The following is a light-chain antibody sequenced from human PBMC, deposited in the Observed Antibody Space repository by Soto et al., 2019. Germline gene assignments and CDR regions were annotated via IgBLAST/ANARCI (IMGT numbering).Light chain of an antibody. CDR3: SSFTTSGTWV. CDR2: EVS. V-gene: IGLV2-14*01. Sequence: QSALTQPASVSGSPGQSIAISCTGTSSDVGKYSYVSWFQQYPGNAPKLMIYEVSNRPSGVSNRFSGSKSGNTASLTISGLQGEDEADYYCSSFTTSGTWVFGGGTKVTVL. CDR1: SSDVGKYSY. J-gene: IGLJ3*02.